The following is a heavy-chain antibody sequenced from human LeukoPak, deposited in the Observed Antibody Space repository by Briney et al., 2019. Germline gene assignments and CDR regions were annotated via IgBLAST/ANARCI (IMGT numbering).Heavy chain of an antibody. CDR2: IIPIFGTA. V-gene: IGHV1-69*13. Sequence: GASVKVSCKASGGTFSSYAISWVRQAPGQGLEWMGGIIPIFGTANYAQKFQGRVTITADESTSTAYMELSSLRSEDTAVYYCATRGPNRGYCSSTSCYNHYYYYMDVWGKGTTVTASS. CDR3: ATRGPNRGYCSSTSCYNHYYYYMDV. D-gene: IGHD2-2*02. CDR1: GGTFSSYA. J-gene: IGHJ6*03.